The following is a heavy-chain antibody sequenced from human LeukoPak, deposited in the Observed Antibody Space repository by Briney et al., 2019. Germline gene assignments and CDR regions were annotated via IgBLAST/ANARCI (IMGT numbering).Heavy chain of an antibody. CDR2: IHYSGST. CDR3: ARHGAPEVATISFDY. D-gene: IGHD5-24*01. J-gene: IGHJ4*02. CDR1: GGSISSYY. Sequence: SETLSLTCTVSGGSISSYYWSWIRQPPGKGLEWIGYIHYSGSTNYNPSLKSRVTISVDTSKNQFSLKLSSVTAADTAVYYCARHGAPEVATISFDYWGQGTLVTVSS. V-gene: IGHV4-59*08.